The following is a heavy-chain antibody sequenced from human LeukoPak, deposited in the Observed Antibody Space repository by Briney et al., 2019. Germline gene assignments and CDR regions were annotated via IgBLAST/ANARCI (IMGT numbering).Heavy chain of an antibody. V-gene: IGHV3-23*01. CDR3: AREPSAPNRFQGS. Sequence: GGSLRLSCVTSGFTFSSYAMSGVRQAPGKGLEWVSGISGSSGTTDYADSVKGRFIISRDNSRKTLYLQMNSLRAEDTAIYFCAREPSAPNRFQGSWGQGTLVTVSS. CDR2: ISGSSGTT. CDR1: GFTFSSYA. J-gene: IGHJ5*02.